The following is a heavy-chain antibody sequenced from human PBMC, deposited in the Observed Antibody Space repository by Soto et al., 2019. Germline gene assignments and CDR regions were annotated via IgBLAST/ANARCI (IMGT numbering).Heavy chain of an antibody. D-gene: IGHD7-27*01. V-gene: IGHV3-74*01. CDR3: TRGGTTTSNWGLFDY. CDR2: ISGDGTTT. J-gene: IGHJ4*02. Sequence: GGSLRLSCVASGFIFNNYCIHWVRQAPGQGLVCVSRISGDGTTTTYADFVRGRFTVSRDNAKNTLFLQMDSLGADDTAVYYCTRGGTTTSNWGLFDYWGQGALVTVPQ. CDR1: GFIFNNYC.